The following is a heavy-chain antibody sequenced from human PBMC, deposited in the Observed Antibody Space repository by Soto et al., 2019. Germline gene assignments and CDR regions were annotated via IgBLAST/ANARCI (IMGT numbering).Heavy chain of an antibody. Sequence: SETLSLTCTVSGGSISSSTYFWGWIRQPPGKGLEWIGSIDYSGTTYYNTSLRTRATVSVDTSKNQFSLKLSSVTAADTAVYYCARGHWQLEYWGQGTLVTVSS. D-gene: IGHD6-13*01. V-gene: IGHV4-39*01. CDR2: IDYSGTT. CDR3: ARGHWQLEY. J-gene: IGHJ4*02. CDR1: GGSISSSTYF.